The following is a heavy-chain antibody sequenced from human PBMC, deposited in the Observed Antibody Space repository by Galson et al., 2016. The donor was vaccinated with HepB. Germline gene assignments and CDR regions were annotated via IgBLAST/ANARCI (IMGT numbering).Heavy chain of an antibody. D-gene: IGHD4-11*01. CDR2: IYASGST. CDR1: GDSISSSY. Sequence: SETLSLTCTVSGDSISSSYWSWIRQPAGKGLEWIGRIYASGSTNYNPSLKSRVTMSVDTSKNQLSLNLSSVTAADTAMYYCAREGLDYSQSPIPSRFYYYQYGMDVWGQGTAVTVSS. CDR3: AREGLDYSQSPIPSRFYYYQYGMDV. J-gene: IGHJ6*02. V-gene: IGHV4-4*07.